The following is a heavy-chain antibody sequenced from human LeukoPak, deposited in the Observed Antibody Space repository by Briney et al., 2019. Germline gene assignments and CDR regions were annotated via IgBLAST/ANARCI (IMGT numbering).Heavy chain of an antibody. CDR3: ARDFTHYYDSSGYHGDY. J-gene: IGHJ4*02. V-gene: IGHV3-21*01. D-gene: IGHD3-22*01. CDR1: GFTFSSYS. CDR2: ISSSSSYI. Sequence: GSLRLSCAASGFTFSSYSMHWVRQAPGKGLEWVSSISSSSSYIYYADSVKGRFTISRDNAKNSLYLQMNSLRAEDTAVYYCARDFTHYYDSSGYHGDYWGQGTLVTVSS.